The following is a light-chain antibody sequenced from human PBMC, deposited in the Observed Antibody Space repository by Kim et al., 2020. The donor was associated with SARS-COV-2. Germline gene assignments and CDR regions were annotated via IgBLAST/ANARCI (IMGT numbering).Light chain of an antibody. V-gene: IGKV2-30*01. CDR2: TVS. CDR1: ESLVNSDGNTY. J-gene: IGKJ2*01. CDR3: MQGTYWPFT. Sequence: QPASLSCRSSESLVNSDGNTYLTWFQQRPGHSPRRLIYTVSNRDSGVPDRFSGSGSGTDFTLKISRVEAEDVGVYYCMQGTYWPFTFGQGTKLEI.